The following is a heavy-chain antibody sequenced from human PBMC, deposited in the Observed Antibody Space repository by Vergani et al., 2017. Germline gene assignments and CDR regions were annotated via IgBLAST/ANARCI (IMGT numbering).Heavy chain of an antibody. CDR1: GGTFSSYA. CDR3: ARDWAPYYYDSSGYYYPEYFQH. V-gene: IGHV1-69*01. D-gene: IGHD3-22*01. CDR2: IIPIFGTA. Sequence: QVQLVQSGAEVKKPGSSVKVSCKASGGTFSSYAISWVRQAPGQGLEWMGGIIPIFGTANYAQKFKGRVTITADESTSTAYMELSSLRSEDTAVYYCARDWAPYYYDSSGYYYPEYFQHWGQGTLVTVSS. J-gene: IGHJ1*01.